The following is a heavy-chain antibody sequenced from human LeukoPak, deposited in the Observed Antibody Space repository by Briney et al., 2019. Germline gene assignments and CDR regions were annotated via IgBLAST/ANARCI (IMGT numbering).Heavy chain of an antibody. CDR1: GFTFDDYG. CDR3: ARVDNIVVVPAASYYFDY. Sequence: GGSLRLSCAASGFTFDDYGMSWVRQAPGEGLEWVSGINWNGGSTGYADSVKGRFTISRDNAKNSLYLQMNSLRAEDTALYYCARVDNIVVVPAASYYFDYWGQGTLVTVSS. D-gene: IGHD2-2*01. J-gene: IGHJ4*02. V-gene: IGHV3-20*04. CDR2: INWNGGST.